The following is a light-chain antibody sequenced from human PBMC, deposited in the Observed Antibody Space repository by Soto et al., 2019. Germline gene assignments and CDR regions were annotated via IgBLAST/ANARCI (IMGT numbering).Light chain of an antibody. CDR2: GAS. J-gene: IGKJ1*01. CDR3: QQYGDSPQT. V-gene: IGKV3-20*01. CDR1: QSVGSS. Sequence: IVLAQSPGFLSLSPGERATRPWRASQSVGSSLSWYQQKPGQAPRLLFYGASNRATAIPDRFSGSGFGTDFTLTITRLEPEDFAVYYCQQYGDSPQTFGPGTKVDIK.